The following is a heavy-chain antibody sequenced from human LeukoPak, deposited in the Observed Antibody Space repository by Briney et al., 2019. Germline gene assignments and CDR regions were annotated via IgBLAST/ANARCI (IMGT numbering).Heavy chain of an antibody. CDR1: GGSLSSYY. CDR2: IYYSGST. Sequence: PSESLSLTCTVSGGSLSSYYWSWVRQPPGGGRGWVGYIYYSGSTNYTSYLKSRVIISVDTSKNQFSLKLLYVTAAETDVYYFARASHRADYYDSSGYYEYFQHWGQGTLVTVSS. D-gene: IGHD3-22*01. V-gene: IGHV4-59*01. J-gene: IGHJ1*01. CDR3: ARASHRADYYDSSGYYEYFQH.